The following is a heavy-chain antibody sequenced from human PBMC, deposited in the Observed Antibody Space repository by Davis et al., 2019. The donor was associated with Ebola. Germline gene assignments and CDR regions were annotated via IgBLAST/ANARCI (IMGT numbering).Heavy chain of an antibody. Sequence: SETLSLTCTVPGGSISSGGYYWSWIRQHPGKGLEWIGYIYYSGSTYYNPSLKSRVTISVDTSKNQFSLKLSSVTAADTAVYYCAREIQLWFNAFDIWGQGTMVTVSS. CDR1: GGSISSGGYY. CDR3: AREIQLWFNAFDI. V-gene: IGHV4-31*03. D-gene: IGHD5-18*01. J-gene: IGHJ3*02. CDR2: IYYSGST.